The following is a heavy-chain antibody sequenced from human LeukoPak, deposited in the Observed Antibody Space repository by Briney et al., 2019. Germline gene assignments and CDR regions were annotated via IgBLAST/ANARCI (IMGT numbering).Heavy chain of an antibody. CDR2: VRYDGGDK. J-gene: IGHJ4*02. D-gene: IGHD4-11*01. Sequence: GGSLRLSCIASGFPLSHHGMHWVRQPPGKGLEWVAFVRYDGGDKYYADSVKGRFTVSRDNSNNALDLQMNTLTVEDTAVYYCAKEYNSNSYTDDGVFDYWGQGTLVTVSS. V-gene: IGHV3-30*02. CDR3: AKEYNSNSYTDDGVFDY. CDR1: GFPLSHHG.